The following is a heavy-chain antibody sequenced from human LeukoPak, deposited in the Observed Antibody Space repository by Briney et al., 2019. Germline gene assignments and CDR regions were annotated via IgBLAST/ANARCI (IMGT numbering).Heavy chain of an antibody. J-gene: IGHJ4*02. Sequence: GGSLRLSCTASGFTLSGYWMNWVRQAPGKGLVWVSRIGSDGGSTTYADSVKGRFTISRDNSKNTLYLQMNSLRAEDTAVYFCAKDFDVDTAIISYFDCWGQGTLVTVSS. V-gene: IGHV3-74*03. CDR1: GFTLSGYW. CDR2: IGSDGGST. CDR3: AKDFDVDTAIISYFDC. D-gene: IGHD5-18*01.